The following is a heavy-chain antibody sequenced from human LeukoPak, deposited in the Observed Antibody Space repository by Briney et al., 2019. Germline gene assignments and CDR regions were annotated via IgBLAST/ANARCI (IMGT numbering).Heavy chain of an antibody. J-gene: IGHJ5*02. CDR1: GGSISSGGYY. Sequence: TLSLTCTVSGGSISSGGYYWSWIRQHPGKGLEWIGYIYYSGSTYYNPSLKSRVTISVDTSKNQFSLKLSSVTAADTAVYYCARDFEENWFDPWGQGTLVTVSS. V-gene: IGHV4-31*03. CDR2: IYYSGST. CDR3: ARDFEENWFDP. D-gene: IGHD3-9*01.